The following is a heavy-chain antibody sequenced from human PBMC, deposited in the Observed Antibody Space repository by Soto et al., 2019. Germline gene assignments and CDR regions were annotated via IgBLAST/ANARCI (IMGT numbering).Heavy chain of an antibody. Sequence: QVQLVQSGAEVKKPGASVKVSCKASGYTFTSYDINWVRQATGQGLEWMGWMNPNSGNTGYSQKFKGRVTMTRNTSISTAYMELSSLRSEDTAVYYCERRHISGWYNWFDPWGQGTLVTVSS. CDR1: GYTFTSYD. V-gene: IGHV1-8*01. D-gene: IGHD6-19*01. CDR2: MNPNSGNT. J-gene: IGHJ5*02. CDR3: ERRHISGWYNWFDP.